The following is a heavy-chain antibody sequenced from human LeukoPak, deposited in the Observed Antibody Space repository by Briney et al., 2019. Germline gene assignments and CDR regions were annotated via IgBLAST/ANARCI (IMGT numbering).Heavy chain of an antibody. CDR3: ARDRPSKYYYDSSGSYYFDY. CDR1: GGSISSYY. CDR2: IYTSGST. J-gene: IGHJ4*02. Sequence: SETLSLTCTVSGGSISSYYWSWIRQPAGKGLEWIGRIYTSGSTNYNPSLKSRVTMSVDTSKNQFPLKLSSVTAADTAVYYCARDRPSKYYYDSSGSYYFDYWGQGTLVTVSS. D-gene: IGHD3-22*01. V-gene: IGHV4-4*07.